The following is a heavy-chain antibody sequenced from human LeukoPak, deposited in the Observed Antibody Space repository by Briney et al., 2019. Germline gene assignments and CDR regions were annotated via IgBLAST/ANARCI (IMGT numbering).Heavy chain of an antibody. J-gene: IGHJ4*02. Sequence: GGSLRLSCATSGFTFSTYWMSWVRQAPGKGLEWVANIKQDGSETYYADSVKGRFTIFRDNAKNSLYLQMDSLRIEDTAVYYCANGDGFDYWGQGTLVIVSS. V-gene: IGHV3-7*01. CDR2: IKQDGSET. CDR1: GFTFSTYW. CDR3: ANGDGFDY. D-gene: IGHD5-24*01.